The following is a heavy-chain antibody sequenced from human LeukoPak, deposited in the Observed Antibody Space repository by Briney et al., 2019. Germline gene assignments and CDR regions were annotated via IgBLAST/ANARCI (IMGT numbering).Heavy chain of an antibody. CDR3: ARAETRVTTWTT. D-gene: IGHD4-17*01. Sequence: ASVKVSCKASGHSFTSHYMHWVRQAPGQGLEWMGLINPSGSSTLYAQKFQGRVTMTRDMSTTTDYMELNSLRAEDTALYYCARAETRVTTWTTWGQGTLVTVSS. CDR2: INPSGSST. V-gene: IGHV1-46*01. J-gene: IGHJ4*02. CDR1: GHSFTSHY.